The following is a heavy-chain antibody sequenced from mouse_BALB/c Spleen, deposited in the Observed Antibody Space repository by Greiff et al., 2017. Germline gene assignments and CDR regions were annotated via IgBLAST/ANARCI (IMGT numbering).Heavy chain of an antibody. J-gene: IGHJ4*01. CDR2: INPSTGYT. Sequence: VQLQQSGAELAKPGASVKMSCKASGYTFTSYWMHWVKQRPGQGLEWIGYINPSTGYTEYNQKFKDKATLTADKSSSTAYMQLSSLTSEDSAVYYCARGGRATWDYWGQGTSVTVSS. CDR3: ARGGRATWDY. CDR1: GYTFTSYW. V-gene: IGHV1-7*01. D-gene: IGHD3-1*01.